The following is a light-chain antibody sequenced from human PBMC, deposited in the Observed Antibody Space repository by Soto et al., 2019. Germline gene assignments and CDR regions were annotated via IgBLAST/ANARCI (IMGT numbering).Light chain of an antibody. CDR2: EVS. CDR3: TSSTRDTALV. CDR1: SSDVGTYNY. J-gene: IGLJ1*01. Sequence: QSVLTQSGSVSGSPGQSITISCTGTSSDVGTYNYVSWYQHHPGKAPKLIIYEVSNRPSGVSNRFSGSKSGSTASLTISGPQAEDEADYHSTSSTRDTALVFGNG. V-gene: IGLV2-14*01.